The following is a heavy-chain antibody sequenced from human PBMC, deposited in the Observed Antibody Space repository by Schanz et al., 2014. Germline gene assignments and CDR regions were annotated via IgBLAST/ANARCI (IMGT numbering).Heavy chain of an antibody. CDR2: IIPILGIA. Sequence: QVQLVHSEAEVKKPGSSVQVSCNASGGTFSRYTISWARQAPGQGLEWMGRIIPILGIANYAQNFQGRVTITADKSTSTAYMELTSLRSEDTAVYYCAGTYCSSTSCYTGYYDMDVWGKGTTVIVSS. CDR3: AGTYCSSTSCYTGYYDMDV. J-gene: IGHJ6*03. CDR1: GGTFSRYT. D-gene: IGHD2-2*02. V-gene: IGHV1-69*02.